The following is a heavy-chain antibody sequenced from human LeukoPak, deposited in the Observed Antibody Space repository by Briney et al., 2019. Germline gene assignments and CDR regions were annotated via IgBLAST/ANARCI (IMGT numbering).Heavy chain of an antibody. D-gene: IGHD2-8*01. CDR2: ISSDGNTE. Sequence: TGGSLRLSCAASGFSLSTYPMNWIRQVPGKGLVWVSHISSDGNTEYYADSVRVRFTMSRDNAKNSLDLHMNSLRTEDTAVYYCARDIVNGPFVTSLESWGQGALVTVSS. V-gene: IGHV3-48*03. CDR1: GFSLSTYP. J-gene: IGHJ4*02. CDR3: ARDIVNGPFVTSLES.